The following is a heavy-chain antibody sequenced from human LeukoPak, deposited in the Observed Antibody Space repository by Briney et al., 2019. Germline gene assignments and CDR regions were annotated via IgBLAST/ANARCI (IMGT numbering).Heavy chain of an antibody. D-gene: IGHD3-3*01. CDR3: ARESTIFGVVIEYY. CDR1: GGSISSGGYH. V-gene: IGHV4-30-4*08. CDR2: IYYSGST. J-gene: IGHJ4*02. Sequence: SETLSLTCSVSGGSISSGGYHWSWIRQHPGKGLEWIGSIYYSGSTYYNPSLKSRVTISVDTSKNQFSLKLSSVTAADTAVYYCARESTIFGVVIEYYWGQGTLVTVSS.